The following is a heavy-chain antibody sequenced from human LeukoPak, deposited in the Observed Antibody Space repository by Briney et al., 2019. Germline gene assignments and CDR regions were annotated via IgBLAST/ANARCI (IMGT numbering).Heavy chain of an antibody. Sequence: GGSLRLSCAASGFTFSSYWMNWARQAPGKGLEWVASITHNGNVNYYVDSVKGRFTISRDNAKNSLYLQMSNLRAEDTAVYFCARGGGLDVWGQGATVTVSS. CDR3: ARGGGLDV. D-gene: IGHD3-16*01. V-gene: IGHV3-7*03. CDR2: ITHNGNVN. J-gene: IGHJ6*02. CDR1: GFTFSSYW.